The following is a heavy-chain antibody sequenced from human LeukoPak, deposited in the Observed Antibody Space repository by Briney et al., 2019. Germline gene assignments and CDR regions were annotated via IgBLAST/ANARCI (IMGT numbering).Heavy chain of an antibody. CDR1: GYTFSVYC. J-gene: IGHJ4*02. D-gene: IGHD1-14*01. V-gene: IGHV1-2*06. CDR3: ARAPAGSGPDY. CDR2: ISPNSGGT. Sequence: ASVTVSRKGAGYTFSVYCMHWVRQPPGQGLEWVWRISPNSGGTTYAQKFQGRVTMTRDTSISTAYMELIRLKSDDTAVYYCARAPAGSGPDYWGQGTLATVSS.